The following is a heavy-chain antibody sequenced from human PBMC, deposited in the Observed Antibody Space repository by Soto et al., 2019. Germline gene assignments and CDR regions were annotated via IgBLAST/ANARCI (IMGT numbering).Heavy chain of an antibody. CDR3: ARVGRLKYYYDSSGPEGFQH. CDR1: GGSISSYY. V-gene: IGHV4-30-4*01. Sequence: SETLSLTCTVSGGSISSYYWSWIRQPPGKGLEWIGYIYYSGSTYYNPSLKSRVTISVDTSKNQFSLKLSSVTAADTAVYYCARVGRLKYYYDSSGPEGFQHWGQGTLVTVSS. D-gene: IGHD3-22*01. CDR2: IYYSGST. J-gene: IGHJ1*01.